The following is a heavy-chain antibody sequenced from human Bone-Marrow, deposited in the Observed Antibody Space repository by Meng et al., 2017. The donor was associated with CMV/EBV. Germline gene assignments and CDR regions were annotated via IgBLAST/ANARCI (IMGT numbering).Heavy chain of an antibody. CDR2: IRYDGSNK. Sequence: GESLKISCAASGFTFSSYGMHWVRQAPGKGLEWVAFIRYDGSNKYYGDSVKGRFTISRDNSKNTVDLQMNSLRSEDTAVYYCAKDGGRGNSHDAFDIWGQGTMVTVSS. D-gene: IGHD3-16*01. V-gene: IGHV3-30*02. CDR1: GFTFSSYG. J-gene: IGHJ3*02. CDR3: AKDGGRGNSHDAFDI.